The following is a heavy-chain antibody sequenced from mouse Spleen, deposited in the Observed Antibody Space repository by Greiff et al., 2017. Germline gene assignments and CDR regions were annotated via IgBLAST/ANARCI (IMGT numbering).Heavy chain of an antibody. CDR3: ARHCGNSYYAMDY. CDR2: ISSGGGNT. CDR1: GFTFSSYA. V-gene: IGHV5-9*04. Sequence: EVKLVESGGGLVKRGGSLKLSCAASGFTFSSYAMSWVRQTPEKRLEWVATISSGGGNTYYPDTVKGRVTLSRDNAKNTLYLQIISLKSDDTTMYYCARHCGNSYYAMDYWGQGTSVTVSS. D-gene: IGHD2-1*01. J-gene: IGHJ4*01.